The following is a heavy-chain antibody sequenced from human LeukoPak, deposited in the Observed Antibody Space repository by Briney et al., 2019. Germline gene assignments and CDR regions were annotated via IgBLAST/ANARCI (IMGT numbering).Heavy chain of an antibody. CDR2: IKQEDSEK. V-gene: IGHV3-7*03. J-gene: IGHJ4*02. CDR1: GFTFSSYW. Sequence: GGSLRLSCVASGFTFSSYWMSWVRKAPGKGLEWVANIKQEDSEKWYVDSVKGRFTISRDNTEKSLYLQINSLRAEDTAVYYCARGNDYGDYVGIYFDSWGQGTLVTVSS. D-gene: IGHD4-17*01. CDR3: ARGNDYGDYVGIYFDS.